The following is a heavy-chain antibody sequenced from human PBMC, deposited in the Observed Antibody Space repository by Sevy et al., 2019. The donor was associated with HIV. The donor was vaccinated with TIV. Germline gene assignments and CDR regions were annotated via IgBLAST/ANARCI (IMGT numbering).Heavy chain of an antibody. CDR2: INPNSDGT. Sequence: ASVKVSCKASGYTFTAYYLHWVRQAPGQGLEWMGWINPNSDGTNYAQKFQDRVTMTTDTSLTTAYMELPRLITDDTAVYYCARDYDFWSRSTPLLYWGQGTLLTVSS. D-gene: IGHD3-3*01. V-gene: IGHV1-2*02. CDR3: ARDYDFWSRSTPLLY. J-gene: IGHJ4*02. CDR1: GYTFTAYY.